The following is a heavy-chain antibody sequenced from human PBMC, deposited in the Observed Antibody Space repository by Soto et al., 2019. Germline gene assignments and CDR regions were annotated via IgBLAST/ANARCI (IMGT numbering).Heavy chain of an antibody. D-gene: IGHD3-10*01. V-gene: IGHV4-31*03. CDR1: GGSISSGGYY. CDR2: IYYSGST. J-gene: IGHJ5*02. Sequence: QVQLQESGPGLVKPSQTLSLTCTVSGGSISSGGYYWSWIRQHPGKGLEWIGYIYYSGSTYYNPSLTSRFTIAVDTSKNQSSLKLSSVTAADTAVYYCARARQYYYGSGSNRPGGFDPWGQGTLVTVSS. CDR3: ARARQYYYGSGSNRPGGFDP.